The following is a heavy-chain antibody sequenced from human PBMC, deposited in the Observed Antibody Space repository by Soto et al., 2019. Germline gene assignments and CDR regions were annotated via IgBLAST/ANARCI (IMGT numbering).Heavy chain of an antibody. V-gene: IGHV3-30*18. CDR3: AKELRPSGLDYLDY. Sequence: PGWSLRLSCAASGFTFSSYGMHWVRQAPGKGLEWVAVISYDGSNKYYADSVKGRFTISRDNSKNTLYLQVNSLRAEERAVYYCAKELRPSGLDYLDYWGQGTLVTVSS. J-gene: IGHJ4*02. CDR1: GFTFSSYG. D-gene: IGHD3-10*01. CDR2: ISYDGSNK.